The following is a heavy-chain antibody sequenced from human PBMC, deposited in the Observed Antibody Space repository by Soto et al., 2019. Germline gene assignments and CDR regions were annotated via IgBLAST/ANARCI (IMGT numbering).Heavy chain of an antibody. J-gene: IGHJ4*02. V-gene: IGHV1-46*01. D-gene: IGHD1-1*01. CDR3: ARISNSLPDY. CDR2: INPGRGST. CDR1: GYTFTNYH. Sequence: KRQQASVKVSCKASGYTFTNYHIHWVRQAPGQGLEWMGIINPGRGSTTYAHKFQGRVTMTRDTSTSTVYMELDSLRSDDTAVYFCARISNSLPDYWGQGTLVTVSS.